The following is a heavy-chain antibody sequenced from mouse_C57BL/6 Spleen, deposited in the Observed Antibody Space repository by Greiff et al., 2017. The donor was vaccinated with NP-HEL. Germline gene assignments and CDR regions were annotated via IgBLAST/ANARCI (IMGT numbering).Heavy chain of an antibody. J-gene: IGHJ3*01. D-gene: IGHD3-2*02. CDR2: IYPGNSDT. CDR1: GYTFSSYW. V-gene: IGHV1-5*01. CDR3: TNDSSGGETFAD. Sequence: VQLKESGTVLARPGASVKMSCKTSGYTFSSYWMHWVKQRPGKGLEWIGAIYPGNSDTSYNQKFKGKAKLTAVTSASTAYMELSSLTNEDSAVYYCTNDSSGGETFADWGKGTMVTVSA.